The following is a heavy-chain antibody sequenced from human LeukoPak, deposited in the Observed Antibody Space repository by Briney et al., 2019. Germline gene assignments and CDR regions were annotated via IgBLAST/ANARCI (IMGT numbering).Heavy chain of an antibody. V-gene: IGHV4-34*01. CDR3: AIKGTITSLDY. J-gene: IGHJ4*02. Sequence: SETLCLTCAVSRGSFSGYYWSSIRQPPGKGLEWSGEINHSGSTNYNPSLKSRVTISVDTSKNQFSLKLSSVTAADTAVYYCAIKGTITSLDYWGQGTLVTVSS. CDR1: RGSFSGYY. D-gene: IGHD1-14*01. CDR2: INHSGST.